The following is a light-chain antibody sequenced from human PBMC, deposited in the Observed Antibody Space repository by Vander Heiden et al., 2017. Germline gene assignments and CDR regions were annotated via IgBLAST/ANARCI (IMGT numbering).Light chain of an antibody. V-gene: IGLV1-40*01. CDR1: SANIGAGYD. J-gene: IGLJ3*02. CDR2: ANN. CDR3: QSYDSTLRRV. Sequence: QSVLTPPPSVYWAPGQRVAISCSGSSANIGAGYDVHWYQQLPGTAPKLLSYANNNRPSGVPDRFSGSKSGTSASLAITGRQAEDEADYYSQSYDSTLRRVFGGGTKVTVL.